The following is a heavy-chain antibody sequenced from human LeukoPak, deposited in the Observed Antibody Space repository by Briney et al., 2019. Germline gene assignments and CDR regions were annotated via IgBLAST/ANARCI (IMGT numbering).Heavy chain of an antibody. D-gene: IGHD2-21*01. CDR1: GVSVSDYY. CDR2: VSPGGYT. CDR3: ARIRCGRGQARCYNH. Sequence: PSETLSLTCAVSGVSVSDYYWSWIRQSPEKGLEWIGEVSPGGYTTYNPSLRSRDIISEDTSENQLSLNVTSVTAADTALYYCARIRCGRGQARCYNHWAQGSLVTVSS. J-gene: IGHJ5*02. V-gene: IGHV4-34*01.